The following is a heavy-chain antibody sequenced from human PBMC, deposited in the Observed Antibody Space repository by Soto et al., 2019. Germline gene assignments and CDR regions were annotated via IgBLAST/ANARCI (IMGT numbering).Heavy chain of an antibody. CDR3: ARSSGGNFGIIIEGSNWFDP. Sequence: GPSVKVSCKAPGDTFTSYYLNWVRQAPGQGLEWMGVINPHGGSTKYAQKFQGRITMTRDTSRSTVYMELSSLRSDDTAIYYCARSSGGNFGIIIEGSNWFDPWGQGTLVTVS. D-gene: IGHD3-3*01. J-gene: IGHJ5*02. CDR2: INPHGGST. CDR1: GDTFTSYY. V-gene: IGHV1-46*01.